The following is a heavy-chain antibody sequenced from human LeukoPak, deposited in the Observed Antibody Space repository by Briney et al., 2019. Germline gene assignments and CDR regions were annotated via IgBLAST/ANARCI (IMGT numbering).Heavy chain of an antibody. V-gene: IGHV4-38-2*01. D-gene: IGHD3-3*01. J-gene: IGHJ4*02. CDR1: GYSISSGYY. CDR2: IYHSGST. CDR3: ARLNDLWEDY. Sequence: SETLSLTCAVSGYSISSGYYWGWIRQPPGKGLEWIGSIYHSGSTYYNPSLKSRVTISVDTSKNQFSLKLSSVTAADTAVYYCARLNDLWEDYWGQGTLVTVSS.